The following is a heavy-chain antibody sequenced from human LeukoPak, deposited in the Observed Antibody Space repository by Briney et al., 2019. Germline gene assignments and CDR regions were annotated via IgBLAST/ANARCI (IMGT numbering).Heavy chain of an antibody. D-gene: IGHD3-3*01. CDR3: ASHKTDDCRSGYFDY. CDR2: INPNSGGT. V-gene: IGHV1-2*02. J-gene: IGHJ4*02. Sequence: GASVKVSCKASGYTFTGYYMHWVRQAPGQGLGWMGWINPNSGGTNYAQKFQGRVTMTRDTSISTAYMELSRLRSDDTAVYSCASHKTDDCRSGYFDYWGQGTLVTVSS. CDR1: GYTFTGYY.